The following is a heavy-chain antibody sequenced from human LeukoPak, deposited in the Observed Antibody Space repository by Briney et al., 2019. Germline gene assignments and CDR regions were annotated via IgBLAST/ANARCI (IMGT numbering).Heavy chain of an antibody. J-gene: IGHJ3*02. Sequence: SETLSLTCAVNGGSFSGYSWSWIRQPPGKGLEWIGEINHSGSTKFNPSLKSRVTISVDTSKKQLSLELSSMTAADTAVYYCARGYCSSTSCYGAAFDIWGQGTMVTVSS. CDR2: INHSGST. CDR1: GGSFSGYS. CDR3: ARGYCSSTSCYGAAFDI. D-gene: IGHD2-2*01. V-gene: IGHV4-34*01.